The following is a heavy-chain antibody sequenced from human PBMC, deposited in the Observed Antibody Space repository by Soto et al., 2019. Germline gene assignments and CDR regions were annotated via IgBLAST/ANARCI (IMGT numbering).Heavy chain of an antibody. CDR3: AKDMYYDYVWGSYKAFDI. CDR1: GFTFSSYA. J-gene: IGHJ3*02. D-gene: IGHD3-16*01. Sequence: GGSLRLSCAASGFTFSSYAMSWVRQAPGKGLEWVSAISGSGGSTYYADSVKGRFTISRDNSKNTLYLQMNSLRAEDTAVYYCAKDMYYDYVWGSYKAFDIWGQGTMVTVSS. CDR2: ISGSGGST. V-gene: IGHV3-23*01.